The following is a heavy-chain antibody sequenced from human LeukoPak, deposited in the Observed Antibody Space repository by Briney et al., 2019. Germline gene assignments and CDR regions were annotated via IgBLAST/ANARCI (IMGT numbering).Heavy chain of an antibody. CDR2: ISHDRSNN. CDR1: GFTFSNYA. V-gene: IGHV3-30-3*01. Sequence: RSLRLSCAASGFTFSNYAMHWARQAPGKGLEWVAFISHDRSNNCHADSVKGRFTISRDNSKNTLYLQMNSLTDEDTAVYYCARELSGSYMSDYWGQGTLVTVSS. CDR3: ARELSGSYMSDY. J-gene: IGHJ4*02. D-gene: IGHD3-10*01.